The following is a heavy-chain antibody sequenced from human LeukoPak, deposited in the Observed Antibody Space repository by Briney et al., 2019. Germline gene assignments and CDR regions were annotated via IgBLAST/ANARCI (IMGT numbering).Heavy chain of an antibody. D-gene: IGHD4-17*01. CDR1: GGSISSSSYY. V-gene: IGHV4-39*07. CDR3: ARGHGDSSPVDYYYGMDV. J-gene: IGHJ6*02. CDR2: IYYSGST. Sequence: PSETLSLTCTVSGGSISSSSYYWGWIRQPPGKGLEWIGSIYYSGSTYYNPSLKSRVTISVDTSKNQFSLKLSSVTAADTAVYYCARGHGDSSPVDYYYGMDVWGQGTTVTVPS.